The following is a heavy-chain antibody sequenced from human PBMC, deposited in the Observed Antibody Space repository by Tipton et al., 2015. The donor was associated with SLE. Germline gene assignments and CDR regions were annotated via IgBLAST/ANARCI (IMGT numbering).Heavy chain of an antibody. CDR1: GASVSSSVYS. CDR3: ARGLGLRPDS. CDR2: IYYSGSS. J-gene: IGHJ5*02. Sequence: TLSLTCTVSGASVSSSVYSWGWIRQPPGKGLQWIGYIYYSGSSNYNPSLKSRVAISVDTSRNQFSLKLTSVTAADTAMYYCARGLGLRPDSWGQGTLVTVSS. V-gene: IGHV4-31*03. D-gene: IGHD3/OR15-3a*01.